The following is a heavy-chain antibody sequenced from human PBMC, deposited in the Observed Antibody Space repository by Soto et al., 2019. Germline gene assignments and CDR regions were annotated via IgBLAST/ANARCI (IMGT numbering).Heavy chain of an antibody. D-gene: IGHD3-10*01. Sequence: ASVKVSCKASGGTFSSYAISWVRQAPGQGLEWMGGIIPIFGTANYAQKFQGRVTITADESTSTAYMELSSLRSEDTAVYYCARGLYGSGSYYPSPYYYGMDVWGQGTTVTVSS. V-gene: IGHV1-69*13. CDR3: ARGLYGSGSYYPSPYYYGMDV. J-gene: IGHJ6*02. CDR1: GGTFSSYA. CDR2: IIPIFGTA.